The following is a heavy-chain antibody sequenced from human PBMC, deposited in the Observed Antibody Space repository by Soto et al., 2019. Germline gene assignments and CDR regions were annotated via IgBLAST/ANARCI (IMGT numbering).Heavy chain of an antibody. V-gene: IGHV3-33*06. CDR3: AKDWGTTGDGLLKGFLDV. CDR2: ICYDGSEQ. J-gene: IGHJ2*01. CDR1: GLSSSRTP. Sequence: QVQLVESGGGVPHPGRSLNLSGPALGLSSSRTPIHGVGKTPERGLEWVAIICYDGSEQYYADSVKGRFTISRDNSKNTVYLQMNSLRVDDTSVYYCAKDWGTTGDGLLKGFLDVWGRGTQVTVSS. D-gene: IGHD7-27*01.